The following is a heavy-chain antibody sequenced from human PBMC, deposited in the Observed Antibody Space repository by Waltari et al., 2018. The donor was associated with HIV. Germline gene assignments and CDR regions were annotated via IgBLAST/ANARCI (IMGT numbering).Heavy chain of an antibody. CDR1: GFSLSTSGVG. CDR3: AHSHSTSIVVVPATGVEDLHFDY. D-gene: IGHD2-2*01. V-gene: IGHV2-5*02. CDR2: IYWDDDK. Sequence: QITLKESGPTLVKPTQTLTLTCTFSGFSLSTSGVGVGWIRQPPGKALEWLALIYWDDDKRYSPSLKSRLTITKDTSKNQVVLTMTNMDPVDTATYYCAHSHSTSIVVVPATGVEDLHFDYWGQGTLVTVSS. J-gene: IGHJ4*02.